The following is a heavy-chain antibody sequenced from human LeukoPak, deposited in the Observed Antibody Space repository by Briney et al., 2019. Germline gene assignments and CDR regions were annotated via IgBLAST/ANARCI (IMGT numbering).Heavy chain of an antibody. CDR3: AREGSTRGFDP. J-gene: IGHJ5*02. CDR2: INPNSGGT. V-gene: IGHV1-2*02. Sequence: SLTVYCKPSASTFTAYYMPWVRQNPGQGLVRVGGINPNSGGTNYAQKFQGRVTMTRDTSISTAYMELSRLRSDDTAVYCCAREGSTRGFDPWGQGTLVTVSS. CDR1: ASTFTAYY. D-gene: IGHD2-2*01.